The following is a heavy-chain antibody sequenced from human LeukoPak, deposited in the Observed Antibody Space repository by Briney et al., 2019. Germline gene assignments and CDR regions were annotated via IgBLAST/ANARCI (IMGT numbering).Heavy chain of an antibody. CDR2: INQDGSEK. CDR3: ARAPSVIRGIRKFDY. Sequence: QPGGSLRLSCAAFGFSFNSYWMSWVRQAPGKGLEWVANINQDGSEKYYVDSVKGRFTISRDNAKDSLYLQMNSLRAEDTAVYYCARAPSVIRGIRKFDYWGQGTLVTVSS. V-gene: IGHV3-7*03. CDR1: GFSFNSYW. J-gene: IGHJ4*02. D-gene: IGHD3-10*01.